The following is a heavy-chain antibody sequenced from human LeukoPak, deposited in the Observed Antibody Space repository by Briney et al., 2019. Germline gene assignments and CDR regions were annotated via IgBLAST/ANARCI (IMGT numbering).Heavy chain of an antibody. CDR1: GRTFSSYS. D-gene: IGHD3-9*01. J-gene: IGHJ6*03. V-gene: IGHV1-69*05. Sequence: SVKVSCKASGRTFSSYSITWVRQAPGQGLEWMGGIMPLFNKANYAQPFKGRVTITTDDSNSTAYMELSSLRFEDTAMYYCARFDRYHFDLEGWGKGTTVTVSS. CDR2: IMPLFNKA. CDR3: ARFDRYHFDLEG.